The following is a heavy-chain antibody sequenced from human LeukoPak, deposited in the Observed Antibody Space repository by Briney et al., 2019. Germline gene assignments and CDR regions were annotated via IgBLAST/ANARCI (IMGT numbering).Heavy chain of an antibody. CDR3: AKTQYSGYDPYFDY. V-gene: IGHV3-48*04. D-gene: IGHD5-12*01. J-gene: IGHJ4*02. Sequence: PGGSLGLSCAASGFTFSSYSMNWVRQAPGKGLEWVSYISSSSSTIYYADSVKGRFTISRDNAKNSLYLQMNSLRAEDTAVYYCAKTQYSGYDPYFDYWGQGTLVTVSS. CDR1: GFTFSSYS. CDR2: ISSSSSTI.